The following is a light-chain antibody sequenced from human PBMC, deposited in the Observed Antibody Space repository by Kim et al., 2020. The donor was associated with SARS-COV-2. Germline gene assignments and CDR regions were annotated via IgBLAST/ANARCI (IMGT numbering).Light chain of an antibody. Sequence: ALGKTVRITCQGDSLRSYYASWYQQKPGQAPVLVIYGKNNRPSGIPDRFSGSSSGNTASLTITGAQAEDEADYYCNSRDSSGNILVFGGGTQLTVL. CDR1: SLRSYY. CDR2: GKN. CDR3: NSRDSSGNILV. J-gene: IGLJ2*01. V-gene: IGLV3-19*01.